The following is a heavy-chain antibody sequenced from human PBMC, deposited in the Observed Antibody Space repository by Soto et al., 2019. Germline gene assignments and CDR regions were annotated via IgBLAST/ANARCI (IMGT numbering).Heavy chain of an antibody. CDR2: VNSDGSST. D-gene: IGHD3-3*01. Sequence: EVQLVESGGGLVQPGGSLRLSCAASGFTFSSSWMHWVRQAPGKGLVWVSRVNSDGSSTSYAESVKGRFTISRNNAKNTLNLQMNSLRAEDTAVYYCARDLTIFGWFDPWGQGTMVTVSS. CDR1: GFTFSSSW. J-gene: IGHJ5*02. V-gene: IGHV3-74*01. CDR3: ARDLTIFGWFDP.